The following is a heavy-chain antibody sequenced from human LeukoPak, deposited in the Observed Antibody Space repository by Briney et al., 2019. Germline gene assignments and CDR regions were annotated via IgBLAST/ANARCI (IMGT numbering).Heavy chain of an antibody. D-gene: IGHD6-13*01. V-gene: IGHV1-2*02. CDR3: ARDHIAAAGTSPGGV. J-gene: IGHJ6*04. CDR2: INPNSGGT. Sequence: ASVKVSCKASGYTFTTYAMNWVRQAPGQGLEWMGWINPNSGGTNYAQKFQGRVTMTRDTSISTAYMELSRLRSDDTAVYYCARDHIAAAGTSPGGVWGKGTTVTVSS. CDR1: GYTFTTYA.